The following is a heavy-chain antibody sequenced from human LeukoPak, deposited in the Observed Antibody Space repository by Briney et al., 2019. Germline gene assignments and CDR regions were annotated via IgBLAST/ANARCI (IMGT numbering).Heavy chain of an antibody. D-gene: IGHD3-3*01. CDR1: GYTFTGYY. CDR3: VRFSPRDPLDY. CDR2: ISPNSGGT. Sequence: GASVKVSCKASGYTFTGYYMHWVRQAPGQGLEWMGWISPNSGGTNYAQKFQGRVTMTRDTSISTAYMELSRLRSDDTAVYYCVRFSPRDPLDYWGQGTLVTVSS. J-gene: IGHJ4*02. V-gene: IGHV1-2*02.